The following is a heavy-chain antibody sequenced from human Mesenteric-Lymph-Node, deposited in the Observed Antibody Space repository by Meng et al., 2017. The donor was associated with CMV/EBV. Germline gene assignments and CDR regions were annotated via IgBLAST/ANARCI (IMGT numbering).Heavy chain of an antibody. Sequence: ASVKVSCKASGHSFTGYFMHWVRQAPGQGLEWMGWINPNSGDTKFLQKFQGRVTMARDTSISTAYMELTTLISDDTAVYFCARGGIAAAGTLVYWGQGTLVTVSS. CDR3: ARGGIAAAGTLVY. CDR1: GHSFTGYF. CDR2: INPNSGDT. V-gene: IGHV1-2*02. J-gene: IGHJ4*02. D-gene: IGHD6-13*01.